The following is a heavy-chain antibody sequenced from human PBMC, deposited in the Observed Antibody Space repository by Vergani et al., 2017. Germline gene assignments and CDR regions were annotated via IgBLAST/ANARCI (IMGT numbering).Heavy chain of an antibody. Sequence: QVQLQQWGAGLLKPSETLSLTCAVYGGSFSGYYWSWIRQPPGKGLEWIGYIYYSGSTYYNPSLKSRVTISVDTSKNQFSLKMSSVTAADTAVYYCASTYYDILTGYSKFNWFDPWGQGTLVTVSS. CDR3: ASTYYDILTGYSKFNWFDP. CDR1: GGSFSGYY. D-gene: IGHD3-9*01. J-gene: IGHJ5*02. V-gene: IGHV4-34*01. CDR2: IYYSGST.